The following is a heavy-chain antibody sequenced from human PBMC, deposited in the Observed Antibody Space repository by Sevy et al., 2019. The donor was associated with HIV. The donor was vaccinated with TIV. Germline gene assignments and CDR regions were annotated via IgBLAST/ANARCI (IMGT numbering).Heavy chain of an antibody. Sequence: GGSLRLSCAASGFTFSTYAMGWVRQAPGKGLEWVANIKRDGSEKYYLASVKGRFTISRDNAKKALYLQMNNLRADDTALYYCARDCNSATCLWGLDVWGQGTTVTVSS. V-gene: IGHV3-7*03. CDR2: IKRDGSEK. D-gene: IGHD1-26*01. J-gene: IGHJ6*02. CDR3: ARDCNSATCLWGLDV. CDR1: GFTFSTYA.